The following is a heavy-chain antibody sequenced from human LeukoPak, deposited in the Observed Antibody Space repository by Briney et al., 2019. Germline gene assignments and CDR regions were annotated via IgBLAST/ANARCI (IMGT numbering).Heavy chain of an antibody. D-gene: IGHD3-10*01. J-gene: IGHJ4*02. Sequence: GGSLRLSCAASGFTFDDYAMHWVRQAPGKGLDWVSLISWDGGSTYYADSVKGRFTISRDNSKNSLYLQMNSLRPDDTALYYCAKGRTYYFGSGSYWNFDSWGQGTLVTVSS. CDR3: AKGRTYYFGSGSYWNFDS. CDR1: GFTFDDYA. V-gene: IGHV3-43D*03. CDR2: ISWDGGST.